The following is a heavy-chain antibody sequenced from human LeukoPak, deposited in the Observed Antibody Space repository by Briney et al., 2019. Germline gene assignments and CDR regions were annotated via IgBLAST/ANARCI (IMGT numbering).Heavy chain of an antibody. D-gene: IGHD3-10*02. CDR1: GFTFSNYG. V-gene: IGHV3-33*01. CDR2: VWSDGNNK. CDR3: AREVRAMFED. Sequence: GRSLRLSCAASGFTFSNYGMHWVRQAPGKGLEWVAIVWSDGNNKYYADSVKGRFTISRDNSKSTLFLQMSSLRAEDTAVYYCAREVRAMFEDRGQGSLVTVSS. J-gene: IGHJ4*02.